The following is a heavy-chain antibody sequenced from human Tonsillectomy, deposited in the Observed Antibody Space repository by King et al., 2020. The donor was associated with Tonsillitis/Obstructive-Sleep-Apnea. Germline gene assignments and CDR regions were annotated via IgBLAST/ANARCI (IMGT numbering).Heavy chain of an antibody. V-gene: IGHV3-30*18. D-gene: IGHD3-3*01. CDR1: GFTFSSYG. Sequence: VQLVESGGGVVQPGRSLRLSCAASGFTFSSYGMHWVRQAPGKGLEWVAVISYDGNNKYYADSVKGRFTISRDNSKNTLYLQMNNLRAEATAVYFCAKDVTTPHYYYGMDVWGQGTTVTVSS. J-gene: IGHJ6*02. CDR2: ISYDGNNK. CDR3: AKDVTTPHYYYGMDV.